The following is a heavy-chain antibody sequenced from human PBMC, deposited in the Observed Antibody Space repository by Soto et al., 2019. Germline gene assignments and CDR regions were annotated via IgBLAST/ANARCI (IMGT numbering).Heavy chain of an antibody. CDR3: ARDDWMGYSYGNNYGMDV. D-gene: IGHD5-18*01. Sequence: PGGSLRLSCAASGFTFSSYSMNWVRQAPGKGLEWVSYISSSSSTIYYADSVKGRFTISRDNAKNSLYLQMNSLRDEDTAVYYCARDDWMGYSYGNNYGMDVWGQGTTVTVSS. CDR2: ISSSSSTI. V-gene: IGHV3-48*02. CDR1: GFTFSSYS. J-gene: IGHJ6*02.